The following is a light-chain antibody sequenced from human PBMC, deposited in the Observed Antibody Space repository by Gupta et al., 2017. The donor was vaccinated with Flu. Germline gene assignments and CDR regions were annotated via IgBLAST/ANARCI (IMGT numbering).Light chain of an antibody. CDR3: QQATRGAWT. CDR1: QSISSSN. Sequence: DIVSTQSPGTLSLSPGERATLSCRASQSISSSNLAWYQQKIGQAPRRLIYGASGRATGIPDRFSGSGSGTDFTLTISRLEPEDFAVYYCQQATRGAWTFGQGTKVEIK. J-gene: IGKJ1*01. CDR2: GAS. V-gene: IGKV3-20*01.